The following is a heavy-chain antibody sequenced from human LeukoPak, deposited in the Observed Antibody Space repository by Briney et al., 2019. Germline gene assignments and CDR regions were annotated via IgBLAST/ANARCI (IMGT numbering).Heavy chain of an antibody. D-gene: IGHD4-17*01. CDR1: GGSISSYY. V-gene: IGHV4-59*08. CDR2: IYYSGST. J-gene: IGHJ5*02. CDR3: ARGHYDAGWFDP. Sequence: PSETLSLTCTVSGGSISSYYWSWIRQPPGKGLEWIGYIYYSGSTNYNPSLKSRVTISVDTSKNQFSLKLSSVTAADTAVYYCARGHYDAGWFDPWGQGTLVTVSS.